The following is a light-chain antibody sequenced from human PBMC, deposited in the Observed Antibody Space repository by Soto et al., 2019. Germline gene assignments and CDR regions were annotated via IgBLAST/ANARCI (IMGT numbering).Light chain of an antibody. CDR3: QQSYSTPLT. CDR2: AAS. V-gene: IGKV1-39*01. Sequence: IQMTQSPSSLSASVGDRVTITCRASQSISYYLNWYQQKPGKAPKLLIYAASSLQSGVPSRFSGSGSGTDFTLTISSLQPEDFATYYCQQSYSTPLTFGGGTKVEIK. CDR1: QSISYY. J-gene: IGKJ4*01.